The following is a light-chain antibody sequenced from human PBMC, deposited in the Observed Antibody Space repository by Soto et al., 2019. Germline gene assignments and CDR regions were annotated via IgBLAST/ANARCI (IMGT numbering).Light chain of an antibody. CDR2: GAS. CDR3: QHHQCGHRIT. Sequence: EILLTQSTDTLSFSQGKRATLSGRAAQSVGTRLSSYQHKTLQAPRLLLSGASSRATGIPDTFTGSGSETAYALPIRSLQPEDFALYYCQHHQCGHRITFGQGTRLEIK. CDR1: QSVGTR. V-gene: IGKV3-20*01. J-gene: IGKJ5*01.